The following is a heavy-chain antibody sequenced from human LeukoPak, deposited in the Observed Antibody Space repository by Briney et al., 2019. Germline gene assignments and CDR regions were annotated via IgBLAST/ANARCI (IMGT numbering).Heavy chain of an antibody. CDR1: GLTFSSYS. D-gene: IGHD6-19*01. CDR2: IRSSSSYI. J-gene: IGHJ4*02. V-gene: IGHV3-21*01. CDR3: ARDAGNSSGWNDFDY. Sequence: GGSLRLSCAASGLTFSSYSMNWVRQAPGKGLEWVSSIRSSSSYIYYADSVKGRFTISRDNAKNSLYLQMNSLRAEDTAVYYCARDAGNSSGWNDFDYWGQGTLVTVSS.